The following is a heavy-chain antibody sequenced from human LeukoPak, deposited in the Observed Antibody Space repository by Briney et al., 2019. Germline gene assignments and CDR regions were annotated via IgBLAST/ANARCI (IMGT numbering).Heavy chain of an antibody. J-gene: IGHJ4*02. CDR1: GFTFSSYA. CDR2: ISGSGGST. Sequence: PGGSLRLSCAASGFTFSSYAMSWVRQAPGKGLEWVSAISGSGGSTYYADSVKGRFTISRDNSKNTLYLQMISLGAEDTAVYYCAKAGYSYGYFDYWRQGTLVTVSS. CDR3: AKAGYSYGYFDY. V-gene: IGHV3-23*01. D-gene: IGHD5-18*01.